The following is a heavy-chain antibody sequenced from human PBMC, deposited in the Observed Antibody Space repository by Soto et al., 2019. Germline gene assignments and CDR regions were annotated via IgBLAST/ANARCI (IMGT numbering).Heavy chain of an antibody. Sequence: PSETLSLTCTVSGGSISSGDYYWSWIRQPPGKGLEWIGYIYYSGSTYYNPSLKSRVTISVDTSKNQFSLKLSSVTATDTAVYYCDRGYSYGYQYFDYWGQGTLVTVSS. V-gene: IGHV4-30-4*01. D-gene: IGHD5-18*01. CDR3: DRGYSYGYQYFDY. CDR2: IYYSGST. J-gene: IGHJ4*02. CDR1: GGSISSGDYY.